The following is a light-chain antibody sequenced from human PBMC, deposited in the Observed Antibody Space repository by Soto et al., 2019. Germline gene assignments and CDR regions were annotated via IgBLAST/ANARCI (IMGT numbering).Light chain of an antibody. CDR1: QSVSSSY. J-gene: IGKJ5*01. CDR2: GAS. CDR3: QQYGSSPPIT. Sequence: EIVLTQSPGTLSLSPGERATLSCRASQSVSSSYLAWYQQKPGQAPRLLIYGASSRATGIPDRFSGSGSGTAFTITISRLEAEDFAVYYCQQYGSSPPITFGRGTRLEIK. V-gene: IGKV3-20*01.